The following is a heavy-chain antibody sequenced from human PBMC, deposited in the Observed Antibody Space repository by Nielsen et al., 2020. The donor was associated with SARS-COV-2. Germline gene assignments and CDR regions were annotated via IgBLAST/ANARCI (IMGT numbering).Heavy chain of an antibody. J-gene: IGHJ3*01. V-gene: IGHV4-59*12. D-gene: IGHD3-9*01. CDR2: IYHTGTT. CDR3: VRAPDYDVLTGYYPDGFDV. Sequence: WIRQPPGKGLEWIGYIYHTGTTNYNPSLRNRVTMSVDTSKNQFSLKLTSVTAADTAVYYCVRAPDYDVLTGYYPDGFDVWGRGTMVTVSS.